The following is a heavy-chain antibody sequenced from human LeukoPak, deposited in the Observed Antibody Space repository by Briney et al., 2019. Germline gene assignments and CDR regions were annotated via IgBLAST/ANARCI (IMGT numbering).Heavy chain of an antibody. V-gene: IGHV4-39*07. D-gene: IGHD3-10*01. J-gene: IGHJ4*02. Sequence: SETLSLTCTVSGGSIDKSIYYWGWIRQSPEKGLEWIGSIYYTGTTNYNPSLESRVTISVDASNNQVSLTLNSVTAADTAVYFCARGGFYGHPFDFGGQGTLVTVSS. CDR3: ARGGFYGHPFDF. CDR1: GGSIDKSIYY. CDR2: IYYTGTT.